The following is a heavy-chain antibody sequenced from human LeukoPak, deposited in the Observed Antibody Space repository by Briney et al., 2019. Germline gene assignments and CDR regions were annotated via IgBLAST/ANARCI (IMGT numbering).Heavy chain of an antibody. V-gene: IGHV3-21*01. CDR3: ARDPRGYSYGFDY. Sequence: PGGSLRLSCAASGFTFSSYSMNWVRQAPGKGLEWVSSISSSSSYIYYADSVKGRFTISRDNAKNSLYLQMNSLRAEDTAVYYCARDPRGYSYGFDYWGQGTPVTVSS. J-gene: IGHJ4*02. CDR2: ISSSSSYI. D-gene: IGHD5-18*01. CDR1: GFTFSSYS.